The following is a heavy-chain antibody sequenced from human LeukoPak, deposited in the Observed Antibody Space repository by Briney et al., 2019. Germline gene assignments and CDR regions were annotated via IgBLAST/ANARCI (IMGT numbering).Heavy chain of an antibody. CDR1: GFTFSSYS. D-gene: IGHD6-19*01. CDR3: ARDRIAVVSRWFDP. J-gene: IGHJ5*02. V-gene: IGHV3-48*01. Sequence: GGSLRLSCAASGFTFSSYSMNWVRQAPGKGLEWVSYISSSSSTIYYADSVKGRFTISRDNAKNSLYLQMNSLRAEDTAVYYCARDRIAVVSRWFDPWGQGTLVTVSS. CDR2: ISSSSSTI.